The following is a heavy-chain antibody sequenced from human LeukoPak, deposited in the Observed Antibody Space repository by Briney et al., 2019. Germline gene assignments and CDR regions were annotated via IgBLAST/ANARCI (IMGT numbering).Heavy chain of an antibody. CDR2: ISGYNDDT. D-gene: IGHD1-26*01. CDR1: GYIFTTYG. J-gene: IGHJ3*02. CDR3: ARDHGFSGGSYFDTFDI. Sequence: GASVKVSCKASGYIFTTYGISWVRQAPGQGLEWMEWISGYNDDTNYAQKLQGRVTMTTDTSTSTAYMELRSLTSDDTAVYYCARDHGFSGGSYFDTFDIWGRGTMVTVSS. V-gene: IGHV1-18*01.